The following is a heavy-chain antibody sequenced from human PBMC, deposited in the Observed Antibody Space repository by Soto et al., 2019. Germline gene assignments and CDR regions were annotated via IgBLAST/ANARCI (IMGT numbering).Heavy chain of an antibody. Sequence: QVQLVQSGAEVKKPGASVKVSCKASGYTFTSYAMHWVRQAPGQRLEWMGWINAGNGNTKYSQKFQGRVTITRDTSASTAYMELSSLSSEDTAVYYCARTYYDFWSGQPGWFDPWGQGTLVTVSS. CDR3: ARTYYDFWSGQPGWFDP. CDR1: GYTFTSYA. D-gene: IGHD3-3*01. J-gene: IGHJ5*02. V-gene: IGHV1-3*01. CDR2: INAGNGNT.